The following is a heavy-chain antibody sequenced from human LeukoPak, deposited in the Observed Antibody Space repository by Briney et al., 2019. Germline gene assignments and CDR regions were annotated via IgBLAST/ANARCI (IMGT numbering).Heavy chain of an antibody. CDR3: AKVDRGDYSSSPVPYYNYYMNV. D-gene: IGHD6-13*01. V-gene: IGHV3-21*01. CDR1: GFTSSYYS. Sequence: NPGGSLRLSCAASGFTSSYYSMNWVRQAPGRGLEWVSCISSSSSLIFYSDSVRGRFTISRDNAKNLLYLHMNSLRVEDTAVYYCAKVDRGDYSSSPVPYYNYYMNVWGKGTTVTVSS. J-gene: IGHJ6*03. CDR2: ISSSSSLI.